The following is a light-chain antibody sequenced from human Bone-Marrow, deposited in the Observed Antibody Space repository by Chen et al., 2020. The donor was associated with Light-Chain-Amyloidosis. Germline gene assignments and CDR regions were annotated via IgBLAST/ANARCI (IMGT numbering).Light chain of an antibody. Sequence: SYVLTQPSSVSVAPGQTAMIACGGNNIGSTSVHWYQQTPGHAPLLVVYDDSDRPSGIPERLSGSNSGNTATLTISRVEAGDEADYYCQVWDRSSDRPVFGGGTKLTVL. CDR3: QVWDRSSDRPV. V-gene: IGLV3-21*02. CDR1: NIGSTS. J-gene: IGLJ3*02. CDR2: DDS.